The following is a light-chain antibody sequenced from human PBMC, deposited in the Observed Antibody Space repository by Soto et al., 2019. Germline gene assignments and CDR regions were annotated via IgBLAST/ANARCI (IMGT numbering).Light chain of an antibody. Sequence: DIQMTQSPSSLSASVGDRVTITCRASRGIYTHLAWYQQKRGNAPKLLIYAASTLQSGVPSRFSASGSGTDFILTISALQSEDVGTYFCQTYDKAPWTFGPGTRV. CDR3: QTYDKAPWT. CDR1: RGIYTH. J-gene: IGKJ1*01. CDR2: AAS. V-gene: IGKV1-27*01.